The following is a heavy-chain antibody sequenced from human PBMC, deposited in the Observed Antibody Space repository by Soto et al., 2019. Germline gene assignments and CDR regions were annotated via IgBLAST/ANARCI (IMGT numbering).Heavy chain of an antibody. V-gene: IGHV3-23*01. J-gene: IGHJ6*03. CDR1: GFTFKNYA. Sequence: GSLRLSCAASGFTFKNYAMTWVRQAPGKGLEWVSGITGSGVSTYYADSVKGRFTISRDNSKNTLYLQMNSVRAEDTATYYCAKGLDVLTSSNPWPYYYMDVWGKGTTVTVSS. CDR2: ITGSGVST. D-gene: IGHD3-9*01. CDR3: AKGLDVLTSSNPWPYYYMDV.